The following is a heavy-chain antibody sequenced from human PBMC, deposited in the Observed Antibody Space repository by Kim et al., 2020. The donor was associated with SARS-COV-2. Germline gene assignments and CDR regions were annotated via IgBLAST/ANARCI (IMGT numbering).Heavy chain of an antibody. Sequence: GGSLRLSCAASGFTFSSYAMHWVRQAPGKGLEWVAVISYDGSNKYYADSVKGRFTISRDNSKNTLYLQMNSLRAEDTAVYYCARFPWGIAVAGNDFYYGMDVWGQGTTVTVSS. CDR2: ISYDGSNK. J-gene: IGHJ6*02. D-gene: IGHD6-19*01. CDR3: ARFPWGIAVAGNDFYYGMDV. V-gene: IGHV3-30*04. CDR1: GFTFSSYA.